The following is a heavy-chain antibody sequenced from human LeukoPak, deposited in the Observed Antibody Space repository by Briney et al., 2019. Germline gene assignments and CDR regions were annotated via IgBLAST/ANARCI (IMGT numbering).Heavy chain of an antibody. CDR1: GFTFSNYW. J-gene: IGHJ4*02. CDR3: ARAGFWSGYSDY. V-gene: IGHV3-7*01. Sequence: GGSLRLSCAASGFTFSNYWMSWVRQAPGKGLEWLANIKQDGSEQYYVDSVKGRFTISRDNAKNSLYLQMNSLRAEDTAVYYCARAGFWSGYSDYWGQGTLVTVSS. D-gene: IGHD3-3*01. CDR2: IKQDGSEQ.